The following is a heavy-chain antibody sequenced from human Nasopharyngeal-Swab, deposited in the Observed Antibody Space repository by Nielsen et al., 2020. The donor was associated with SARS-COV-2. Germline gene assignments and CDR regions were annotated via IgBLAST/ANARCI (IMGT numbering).Heavy chain of an antibody. V-gene: IGHV2-5*02. CDR3: ARAYYYDSSGCHFDY. Sequence: GRALEWLALIYWDDDKRYSPSLKSRLTITKDTSKNQVVLTMTNVDPVDTATYYCARAYYYDSSGCHFDYWGQGTLVTVSS. D-gene: IGHD3-22*01. J-gene: IGHJ4*02. CDR2: IYWDDDK.